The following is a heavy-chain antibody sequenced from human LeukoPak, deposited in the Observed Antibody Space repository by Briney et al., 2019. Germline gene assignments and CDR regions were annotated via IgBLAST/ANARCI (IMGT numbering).Heavy chain of an antibody. V-gene: IGHV3-23*01. CDR3: AKYQLRLGELSFALDY. J-gene: IGHJ4*02. CDR2: ISGSGGST. Sequence: GGSLRLSCAASGFTFSSYSMNWVRQAPGKGLEWVSAISGSGGSTYYADSVKGRFTISRDNSKNTLYLQMNSLRAEDTAVYYCAKYQLRLGELSFALDYWGQGTLVTVSS. D-gene: IGHD3-16*02. CDR1: GFTFSSYS.